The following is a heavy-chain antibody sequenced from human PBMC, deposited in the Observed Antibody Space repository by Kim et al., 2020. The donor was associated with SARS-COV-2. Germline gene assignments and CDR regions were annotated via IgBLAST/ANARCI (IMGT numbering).Heavy chain of an antibody. J-gene: IGHJ3*02. D-gene: IGHD4-17*01. Sequence: SVKVSCKASGGTFSSYAISWVRQAPGQGLEWMGGIIPIFGTANYEQKFQGRGTITADESTSTAYMEMSSLRSEDTAVYYCAVAPHQHDYVDYGDAFDIWGQGTMVTVSS. CDR2: IIPIFGTA. CDR3: AVAPHQHDYVDYGDAFDI. CDR1: GGTFSSYA. V-gene: IGHV1-69*13.